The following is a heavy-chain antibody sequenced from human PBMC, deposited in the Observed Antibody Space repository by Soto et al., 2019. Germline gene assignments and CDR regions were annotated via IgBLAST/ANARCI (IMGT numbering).Heavy chain of an antibody. V-gene: IGHV4-59*08. CDR2: VYDTGDT. J-gene: IGHJ6*02. D-gene: IGHD1-1*01. CDR1: SGPSSSHN. Sequence: QVQLQQSGPGLVKPSETLSLTCTVSSGPSSSHNWGWIRQPPGRGLEWIGYVYDTGDTSYNPPLRSRVTISADTTTNHISLTLTSVTAADTAVYYCVRQGIGYLHGLVDVWGQGTTVSVSS. CDR3: VRQGIGYLHGLVDV.